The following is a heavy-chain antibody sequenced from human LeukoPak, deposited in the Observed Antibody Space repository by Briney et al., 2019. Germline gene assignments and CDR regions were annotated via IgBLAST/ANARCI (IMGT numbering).Heavy chain of an antibody. V-gene: IGHV3-23*01. CDR2: ISGSGGNT. CDR3: AKGLRGSSYDY. D-gene: IGHD6-13*01. J-gene: IGHJ4*02. CDR1: GFTFNNFA. Sequence: GASLRLSCAASGFTFNNFAMSWVRQAPGKGLEWVSGISGSGGNTHYADSVKGRFTIFRDNSKNTLYLQMNSLRAEDTAVYYCAKGLRGSSYDYWGQGTLVTVSS.